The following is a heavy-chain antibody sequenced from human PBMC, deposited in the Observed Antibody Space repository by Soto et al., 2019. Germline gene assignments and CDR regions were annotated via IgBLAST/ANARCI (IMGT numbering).Heavy chain of an antibody. D-gene: IGHD2-2*01. CDR2: IIPIPGTA. CDR1: GGTFSSYA. CDR3: ARSQGSSTSLEIYYYYYYGMDV. J-gene: IGHJ6*02. Sequence: QVQLVQSGAEVKKPGSSVKVSCKASGGTFSSYAISWVRQAPGQRLEWMGGIIPIPGTANSAQKFQGRATITADESTSTAYMELSSLRSEDTAVYYCARSQGSSTSLEIYYYYYYGMDVWGQGTTVTVSS. V-gene: IGHV1-69*01.